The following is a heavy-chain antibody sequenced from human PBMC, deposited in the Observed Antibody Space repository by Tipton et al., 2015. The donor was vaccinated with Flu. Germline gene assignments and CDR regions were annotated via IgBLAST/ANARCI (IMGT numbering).Heavy chain of an antibody. J-gene: IGHJ4*02. D-gene: IGHD6-19*01. Sequence: SLRLSCAASGFTFSSYAMHWVRQAPGKGLEWVAVISYDGSNKYYADSVKGRFTISRDNSKNTLYLQMNSLRAEDTAMYYCAREADSSGWPFYFDYWGQGTLVTVSS. V-gene: IGHV3-30*04. CDR1: GFTFSSYA. CDR3: AREADSSGWPFYFDY. CDR2: ISYDGSNK.